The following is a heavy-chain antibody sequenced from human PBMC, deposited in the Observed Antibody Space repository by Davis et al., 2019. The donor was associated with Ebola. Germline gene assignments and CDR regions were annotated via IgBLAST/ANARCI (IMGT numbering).Heavy chain of an antibody. CDR1: GGSISSYY. CDR3: ARGDYGDYSYFDY. D-gene: IGHD4-17*01. Sequence: SETLSLTCTVSGGSISSYYWSWIRQPPGKGLEWIGYIYYSGSTNYNPSLKSRVTISVDKSKNQFSLKLSSVTAADTAVYYCARGDYGDYSYFDYWGQGTLVTVSS. V-gene: IGHV4-59*12. CDR2: IYYSGST. J-gene: IGHJ4*02.